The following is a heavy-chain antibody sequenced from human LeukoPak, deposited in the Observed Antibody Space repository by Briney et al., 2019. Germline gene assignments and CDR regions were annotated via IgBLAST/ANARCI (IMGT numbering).Heavy chain of an antibody. CDR3: AKAPPYYSDSSGYFQH. J-gene: IGHJ1*01. CDR1: GFTFDDSA. V-gene: IGHV3-9*01. Sequence: GRSLRLSCAASGFTFDDSAMHWVRQVPGKAREWAQGISWNSGIIDYADSVKGRFTISRDNAKNSLYLQMNNLRPDDTAFYYCAKAPPYYSDSSGYFQHWGQGTLVTVSS. D-gene: IGHD3-22*01. CDR2: ISWNSGII.